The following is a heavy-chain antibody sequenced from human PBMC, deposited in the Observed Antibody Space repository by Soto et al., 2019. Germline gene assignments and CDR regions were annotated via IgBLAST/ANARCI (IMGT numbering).Heavy chain of an antibody. J-gene: IGHJ6*02. CDR3: ARGDSYYYDSSASFGMDV. D-gene: IGHD3-22*01. CDR1: GGSFSGYY. V-gene: IGHV4-34*01. Sequence: SETLSLTCAVYGGSFSGYYWSWIRQPPGKGLEWIGEINHSGSTNYNPSLKSRVTISVDTSKNQFSLKLSSVTAADTAVYYCARGDSYYYDSSASFGMDVWGQGTTVTVSS. CDR2: INHSGST.